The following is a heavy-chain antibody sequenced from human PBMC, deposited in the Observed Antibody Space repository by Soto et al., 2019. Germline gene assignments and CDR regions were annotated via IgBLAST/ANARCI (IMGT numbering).Heavy chain of an antibody. CDR2: INHSGST. CDR3: ASGQGRITIFGVVNPWYYYGMDV. Sequence: SETLSLTCAVYGGSFSGYYWSWIRQPPGKGLEWIGEINHSGSTNYNPSLKSRVTISVDTSKNQFSLKLSSVTAADTAVYYCASGQGRITIFGVVNPWYYYGMDVWGQGTTVTVSS. V-gene: IGHV4-34*01. CDR1: GGSFSGYY. D-gene: IGHD3-3*01. J-gene: IGHJ6*02.